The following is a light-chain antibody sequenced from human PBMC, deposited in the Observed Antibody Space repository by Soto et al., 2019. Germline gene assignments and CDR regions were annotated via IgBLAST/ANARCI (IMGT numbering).Light chain of an antibody. CDR3: AAWDDSLDGPGYV. Sequence: QSVLTQPPSASGTPGQRVTISCSGSSSNIGSNTVNWYRQLPGTAPKLLIYSNNRRPSGVPDRFSDSKSGTSASLAISGLQSEDEADYYCAAWDDSLDGPGYVFGTGTKVTVL. V-gene: IGLV1-44*01. J-gene: IGLJ1*01. CDR2: SNN. CDR1: SSNIGSNT.